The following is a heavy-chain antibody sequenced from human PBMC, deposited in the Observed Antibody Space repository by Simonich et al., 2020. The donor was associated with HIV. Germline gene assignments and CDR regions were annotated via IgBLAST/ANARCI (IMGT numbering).Heavy chain of an antibody. CDR1: GHTFIDYY. Sequence: EVQLVQTGAEVKKPGATMKISCNISGHTFIDYYLHWMQQAPGKGLEGVVLIDPEDGETIYAEKFQGRVTITADTSTDTVYMELSSLRSEDTAMYYCATVVVLPAATRGTWFDPWGQGTLVTVSS. CDR3: ATVVVLPAATRGTWFDP. V-gene: IGHV1-69-2*01. CDR2: IDPEDGET. D-gene: IGHD2-2*01. J-gene: IGHJ5*02.